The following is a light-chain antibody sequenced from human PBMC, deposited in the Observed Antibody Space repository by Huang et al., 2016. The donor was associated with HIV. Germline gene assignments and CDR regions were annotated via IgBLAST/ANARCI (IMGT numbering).Light chain of an antibody. CDR1: QGIGSS. CDR2: DAS. V-gene: IGKV1-8*01. J-gene: IGKJ4*01. CDR3: QDYYSYPLT. Sequence: AIRITQSPSSLSASTGDRVTVSCRASQGIGSSLAWYQQKTGKAPKLLIYDASTLQSVVPSRFNGSGSGTVFTLTINCLQSEDFATYYCQDYYSYPLTFGGGTKVEI.